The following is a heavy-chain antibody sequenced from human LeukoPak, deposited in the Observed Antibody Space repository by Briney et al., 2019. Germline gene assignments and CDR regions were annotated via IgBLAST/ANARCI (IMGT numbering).Heavy chain of an antibody. CDR2: ISSNGGST. CDR1: GFTFSSYA. CDR3: VRGDYYDRSGYYYRYFQH. D-gene: IGHD3-22*01. Sequence: GGSLRLSCSASGFTFSSYAMHWVRQAPGKGLEYVSAISSNGGSTYYADSVKGRFTISRDNSKNTLYLQMSSLRAEDTAVYYCVRGDYYDRSGYYYRYFQHWGQGTLVTVSS. J-gene: IGHJ1*01. V-gene: IGHV3-64D*06.